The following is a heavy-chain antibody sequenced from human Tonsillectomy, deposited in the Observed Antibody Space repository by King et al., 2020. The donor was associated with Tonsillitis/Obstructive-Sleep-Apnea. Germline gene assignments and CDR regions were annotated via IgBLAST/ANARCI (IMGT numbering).Heavy chain of an antibody. CDR1: GYTFTDCY. D-gene: IGHD3-10*01. CDR3: AGGLYGSGRGYYYGMDV. Sequence: QLVQSGAEVKKPGVSVKVSCKASGYTFTDCYIHWVRQAPGQGLEWMGWINPNSGGTNYAQKFQGRVAMTRDTSISTAYMDLSRLRSDDTAVYYCAGGLYGSGRGYYYGMDVWGQGTTVTVSS. CDR2: INPNSGGT. J-gene: IGHJ6*02. V-gene: IGHV1-2*02.